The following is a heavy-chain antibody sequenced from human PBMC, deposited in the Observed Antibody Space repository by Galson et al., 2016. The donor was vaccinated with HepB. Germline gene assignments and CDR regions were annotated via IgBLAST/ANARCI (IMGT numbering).Heavy chain of an antibody. CDR1: GGSISTFY. D-gene: IGHD3-22*01. Sequence: TLSLTCTVSGGSISTFYWTWIRQPPGKGPEWIGHIYYSGSTNYNPSLKSRVTISVDTSKSQFSLKLSSVTAADTAVYYCATQHYYDNSRYYRGAFDVWGQGTMVTVSS. CDR2: IYYSGST. CDR3: ATQHYYDNSRYYRGAFDV. V-gene: IGHV4-59*08. J-gene: IGHJ3*01.